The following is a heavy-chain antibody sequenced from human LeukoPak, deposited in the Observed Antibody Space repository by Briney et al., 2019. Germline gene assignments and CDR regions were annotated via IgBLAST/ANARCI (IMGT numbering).Heavy chain of an antibody. J-gene: IGHJ4*02. D-gene: IGHD2-2*01. CDR3: ARTLGYCSSTSCYEDGY. CDR2: ISLYSGNT. Sequence: ASVKVSCTASGYTFTSYGISWVRQAPGQGLEWMGWISLYSGNTNYAQKLQGRVTMTTDTSTSTAYMELRSLRSDDTAVYYCARTLGYCSSTSCYEDGYWGQGTLVTVSS. CDR1: GYTFTSYG. V-gene: IGHV1-18*01.